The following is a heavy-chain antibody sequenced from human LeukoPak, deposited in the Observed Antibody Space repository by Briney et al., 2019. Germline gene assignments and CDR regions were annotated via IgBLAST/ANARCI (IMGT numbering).Heavy chain of an antibody. CDR3: ARGSKEYSSSFSFW. J-gene: IGHJ4*02. D-gene: IGHD6-6*01. V-gene: IGHV1-18*04. CDR1: GYTFTGYY. CDR2: ISAYNGNT. Sequence: GASVKVSCKASGYTFTGYYMHWVRQAPGQGLEWMGWISAYNGNTNYAQKLQGRVTMTTDTSTSTAYMELRSLRSDDTAVYYCARGSKEYSSSFSFWWGQGTLVTVSS.